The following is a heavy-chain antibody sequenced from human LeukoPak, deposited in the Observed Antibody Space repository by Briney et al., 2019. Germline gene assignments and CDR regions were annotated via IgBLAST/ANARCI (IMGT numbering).Heavy chain of an antibody. Sequence: SETLSLTCTVSGGSFSSFYWSWIRQPAGKGLEWIGRIYTSGITNYNPYLNSRVTMSVDTSKNQFSLKLSSVTAADTAVYYCARDGIYSTQHYYYYYYMDVWGKGATVTVSS. V-gene: IGHV4-4*07. CDR1: GGSFSSFY. D-gene: IGHD4-11*01. CDR2: IYTSGIT. J-gene: IGHJ6*03. CDR3: ARDGIYSTQHYYYYYYMDV.